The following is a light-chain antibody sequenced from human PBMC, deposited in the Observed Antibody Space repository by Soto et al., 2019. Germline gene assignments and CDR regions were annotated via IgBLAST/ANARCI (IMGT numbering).Light chain of an antibody. J-gene: IGKJ4*01. CDR3: QQYYSTPT. V-gene: IGKV4-1*01. CDR1: QSVLYSSNNKNY. Sequence: DIVMTQSLDSRDVYLRERATINCKYSQSVLYSSNNKNYLAWYQQTPGQPPKLLIYWASTRESGVPDRFSGSGSGTDFTLTISSLQAEDVAVYYCQQYYSTPTFGGGTKVDIK. CDR2: WAS.